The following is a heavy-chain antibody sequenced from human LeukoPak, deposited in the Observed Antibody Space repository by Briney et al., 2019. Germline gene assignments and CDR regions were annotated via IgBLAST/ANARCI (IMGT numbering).Heavy chain of an antibody. CDR2: ISGSSSHT. CDR3: AKESDYSNAAPEWGFDS. J-gene: IGHJ4*01. CDR1: GFTFSSYW. D-gene: IGHD3-3*01. Sequence: GGSLRLSCAASGFTFSSYWMHWVRQAPGKGLEWVSGISGSSSHTADADSVRGRFIISRDNTRNTLYLHMNSLRAEDTALYYCAKESDYSNAAPEWGFDSWGQGTLVTVSS. V-gene: IGHV3-21*04.